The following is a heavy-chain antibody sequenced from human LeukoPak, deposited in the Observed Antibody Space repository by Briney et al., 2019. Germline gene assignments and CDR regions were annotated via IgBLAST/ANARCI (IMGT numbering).Heavy chain of an antibody. CDR1: GFTFSSYS. D-gene: IGHD6-13*01. CDR3: ARVGSSWYDY. CDR2: ISSSSSYI. J-gene: IGHJ4*02. V-gene: IGHV3-21*01. Sequence: GGSLRLSCAASGFTFSSYSMNWVRQAPGKGLEWVLSISSSSSYIYYADSVKGRFTISRDNAKNSLYLQMNSLRAEDTAVYYCARVGSSWYDYWGQGTLVTVSS.